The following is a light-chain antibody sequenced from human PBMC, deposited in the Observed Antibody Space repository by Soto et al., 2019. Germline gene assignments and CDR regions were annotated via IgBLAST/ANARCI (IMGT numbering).Light chain of an antibody. V-gene: IGKV3-15*01. CDR3: QQYYNWPPYT. CDR2: GAS. J-gene: IGKJ2*01. CDR1: QSVDTN. Sequence: EVGMTQSPVTLSVSPGDRATLSCRASQSVDTNVAWYQQKPGQAPRLLVHGASMRAPGVPARFNGSGSGTDFTLTVSGVQSDDFAVYCCQQYYNWPPYTVGQGTKLQIE.